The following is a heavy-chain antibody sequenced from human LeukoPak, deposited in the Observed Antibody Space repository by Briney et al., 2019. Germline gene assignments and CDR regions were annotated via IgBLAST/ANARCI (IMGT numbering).Heavy chain of an antibody. V-gene: IGHV1-69*04. J-gene: IGHJ5*02. CDR2: IIPILGIA. CDR3: ARDLGYCSSTSCYPWFDP. D-gene: IGHD2-2*01. Sequence: SSVKVSCKASGGTFSSYTISWVRQAPGQGLEWMGRIIPILGIANYAQKFQGRVTITADKSTSTAYMELSRLRSDDTAVYYCARDLGYCSSTSCYPWFDPWGQGALVTVSS. CDR1: GGTFSSYT.